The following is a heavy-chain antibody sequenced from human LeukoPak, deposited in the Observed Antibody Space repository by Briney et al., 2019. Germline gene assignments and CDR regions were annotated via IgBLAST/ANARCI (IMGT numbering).Heavy chain of an antibody. CDR3: ARGVGVTRRFRDRWMDV. CDR2: VYYSGST. J-gene: IGHJ6*02. V-gene: IGHV4-34*01. CDR1: GFTFSSYN. Sequence: GSLRLSCAASGFTFSSYNMNWIRQPPGKRLEWIGSVYYSGSTYYNPSLKSRVTISIDTYKNQFSLKLSSVTAADTAVCYCARGVGVTRRFRDRWMDVWGQGTTATVSS. D-gene: IGHD4-11*01.